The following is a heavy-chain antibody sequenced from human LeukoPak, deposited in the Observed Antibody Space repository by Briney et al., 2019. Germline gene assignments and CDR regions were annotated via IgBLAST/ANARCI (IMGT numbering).Heavy chain of an antibody. J-gene: IGHJ5*02. CDR3: ARVLWFDP. V-gene: IGHV4-34*01. CDR1: GGSFSGYY. CDR2: INHSGST. Sequence: PSETLSLTCAVYGGSFSGYYWSWIRQPPGKGLEWIGEINHSGSTNYNPSLKSRVTISVDTSKDQFSLKLSSVTAADTAVYYCARVLWFDPWGQGTLVTVSS.